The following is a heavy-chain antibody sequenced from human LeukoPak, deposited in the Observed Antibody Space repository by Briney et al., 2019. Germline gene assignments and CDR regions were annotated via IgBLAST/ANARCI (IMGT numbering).Heavy chain of an antibody. D-gene: IGHD6-13*01. J-gene: IGHJ4*02. Sequence: GGSLRLSCAASGFTFSSYAMSWVRQAPGKGLEWVANVKQDGSEKYYVDSVKGRFTISRDNAKNSLYLQMNSLRAEDTAVYYCARRGSSLRNDFDYWGQGTLVIVSS. CDR1: GFTFSSYA. CDR2: VKQDGSEK. V-gene: IGHV3-7*03. CDR3: ARRGSSLRNDFDY.